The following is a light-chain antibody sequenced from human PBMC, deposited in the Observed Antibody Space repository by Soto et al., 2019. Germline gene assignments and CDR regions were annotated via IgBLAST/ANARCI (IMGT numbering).Light chain of an antibody. J-gene: IGKJ5*01. CDR3: QQYTGPPTT. V-gene: IGKV3-20*01. Sequence: EIILTQSPDTLSLSPGERATRSCRASQTVSSNYLAWCQQRPGQAPRLLIYGASTRAAGIPDRFSGSGSGTDFTLTITRLEPEDSAVYFCQQYTGPPTTFGQGTRLEI. CDR1: QTVSSNY. CDR2: GAS.